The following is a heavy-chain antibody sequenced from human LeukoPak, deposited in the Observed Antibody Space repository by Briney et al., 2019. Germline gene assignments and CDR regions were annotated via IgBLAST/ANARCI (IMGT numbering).Heavy chain of an antibody. Sequence: ASVKVSCKASGYTFTSYYMHWVRQAPGQGLEWMGIINPSGGSTSYAQKFQGRVTMTRNTSISTAYMELSSLRSEDTAVYYCARGPKKYCSSTSCPFDYWGQGTLVTVSS. CDR2: INPSGGST. D-gene: IGHD2-2*01. CDR3: ARGPKKYCSSTSCPFDY. V-gene: IGHV1-46*01. J-gene: IGHJ4*02. CDR1: GYTFTSYY.